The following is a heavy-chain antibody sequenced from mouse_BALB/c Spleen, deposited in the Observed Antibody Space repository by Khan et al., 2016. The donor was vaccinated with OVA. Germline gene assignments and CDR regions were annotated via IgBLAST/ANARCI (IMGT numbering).Heavy chain of an antibody. J-gene: IGHJ2*01. CDR2: ISYSGNT. CDR1: GYSIASDYA. D-gene: IGHD1-1*01. V-gene: IGHV3-2*02. Sequence: EVQLQESGPGLVKPSQSLSLTSTVTGYSIASDYAWNWIRQFPGNKLEWMGFISYSGNTNYNPSLKSRIPITRDTSKNHFFLQLNSVTSEDTATYYCARVYGGDFDYWGQGTTLTVSS. CDR3: ARVYGGDFDY.